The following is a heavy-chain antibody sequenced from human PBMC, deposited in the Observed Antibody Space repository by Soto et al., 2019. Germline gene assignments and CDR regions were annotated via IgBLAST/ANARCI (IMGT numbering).Heavy chain of an antibody. D-gene: IGHD1-26*01. CDR1: GDSMTKYY. CDR2: IYTSGST. Sequence: QVQLQESGPGLVKPSETLSLTCTVSGDSMTKYYWSWIRQPAGKGLEWIGRIYTSGSTNYNPSIKSRGTMSIDTSNNHFALTLKSVTDADTAVYYCARTVGAAYYFDFWGQGALVTVSS. CDR3: ARTVGAAYYFDF. J-gene: IGHJ4*02. V-gene: IGHV4-4*07.